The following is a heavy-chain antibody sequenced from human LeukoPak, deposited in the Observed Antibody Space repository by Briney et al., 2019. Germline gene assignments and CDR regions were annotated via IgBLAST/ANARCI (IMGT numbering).Heavy chain of an antibody. V-gene: IGHV1-8*01. CDR2: MNPNSGNT. J-gene: IGHJ4*02. CDR3: ARGPSQYYYDSSGYRYYFDY. CDR1: GYTFTSYD. Sequence: ASVKVSCKASGYTFTSYDINWVRQATGQGLEWMGWMNPNSGNTGYAQKFQGRVTMTRNTSISTAYMELSSLRSEDTAVYYCARGPSQYYYDSSGYRYYFDYWGQGTLVTVSS. D-gene: IGHD3-22*01.